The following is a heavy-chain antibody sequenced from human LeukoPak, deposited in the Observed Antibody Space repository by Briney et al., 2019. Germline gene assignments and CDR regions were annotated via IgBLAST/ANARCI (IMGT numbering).Heavy chain of an antibody. D-gene: IGHD4-17*01. CDR1: GGTINSHY. V-gene: IGHV4-4*09. J-gene: IGHJ4*02. CDR3: ARHYLYGDSSWDS. Sequence: SETLFLTCTVSGGTINSHYWSWIRQPPGEGLEWIAYTHTNGRTKYNPSLKSRVTISLDTSKNQFSLNMYSVTAADTAVYFCARHYLYGDSSWDSWGPGNLVTVSS. CDR2: THTNGRT.